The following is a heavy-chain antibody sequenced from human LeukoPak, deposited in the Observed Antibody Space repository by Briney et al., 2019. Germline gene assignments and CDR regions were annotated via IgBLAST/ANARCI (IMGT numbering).Heavy chain of an antibody. Sequence: SQTLSLTCVISGYSVSRNSAVWNWIRQSPSRGLEWLGWTYYRSRWYNDYAVSVKSRISVNPDTSKNQFSLQLNSVTPEDTSVYYYTRGGAAAGFDFWGQGTLVTVSS. CDR2: TYYRSRWYN. CDR3: TRGGAAAGFDF. V-gene: IGHV6-1*01. CDR1: GYSVSRNSAV. J-gene: IGHJ4*02. D-gene: IGHD6-13*01.